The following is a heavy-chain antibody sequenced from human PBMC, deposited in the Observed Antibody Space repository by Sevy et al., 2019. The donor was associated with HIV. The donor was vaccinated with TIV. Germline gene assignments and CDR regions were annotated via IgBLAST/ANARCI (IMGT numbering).Heavy chain of an antibody. CDR2: ISNDGNNK. CDR3: AQDLRAAVGPFDY. D-gene: IGHD6-13*01. Sequence: GGSLRLSCAASGFTFNIYGMHWVRQAPGKGLEWVAVISNDGNNKYYADSVKGRFTISRDNSKNTLFLQMDSLRAEDTAVYYCAQDLRAAVGPFDYWGQGTLVTVSS. V-gene: IGHV3-30*18. CDR1: GFTFNIYG. J-gene: IGHJ4*02.